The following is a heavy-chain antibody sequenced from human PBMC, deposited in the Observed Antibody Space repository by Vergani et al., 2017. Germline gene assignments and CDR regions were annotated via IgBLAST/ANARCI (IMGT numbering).Heavy chain of an antibody. CDR1: GFSFRGHG. Sequence: QVHLVESGGGVVQPGRSLTLSCVASGFSFRGHGMHWVRQAPGKGLEWVAMISYDGDRRDYGDFAKGRFTISRDSSKTVYLQMNSLRVEDTAMYFCAKDHLRQQLPDYGMDVSGQGTTVTVSS. V-gene: IGHV3-30*18. D-gene: IGHD6-13*01. CDR2: ISYDGDRR. CDR3: AKDHLRQQLPDYGMDV. J-gene: IGHJ6*02.